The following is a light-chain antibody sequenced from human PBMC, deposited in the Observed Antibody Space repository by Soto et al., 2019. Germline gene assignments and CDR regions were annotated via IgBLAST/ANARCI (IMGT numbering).Light chain of an antibody. CDR1: RSVGNN. J-gene: IGKJ4*01. CDR2: AAS. Sequence: EIVLTQSPATLSLSPGERATLSRRASRSVGNNLAWYQKKPGQAPGLLIYAASTRATGIPARFSGSGSGTDFTLTISSLEPEDFAVYYCQQHADWPLTFGGGTKVEIK. CDR3: QQHADWPLT. V-gene: IGKV3-11*01.